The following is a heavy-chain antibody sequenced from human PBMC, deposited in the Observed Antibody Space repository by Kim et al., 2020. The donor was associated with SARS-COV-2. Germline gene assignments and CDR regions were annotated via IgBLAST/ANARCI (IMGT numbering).Heavy chain of an antibody. CDR2: ISGSVGST. CDR1: GFTFSSYA. Sequence: GGSLRLSCAASGFTFSSYAMSWVRQAPGKGLEWVSAISGSVGSTYYADSVKGRFTIPRDNSKTTLYLQLNSLRAQDTAVYYCAKDLAPHSSSWCRRLYYYGMEVWGQGDTVTGSS. CDR3: AKDLAPHSSSWCRRLYYYGMEV. D-gene: IGHD6-13*01. J-gene: IGHJ6*02. V-gene: IGHV3-23*01.